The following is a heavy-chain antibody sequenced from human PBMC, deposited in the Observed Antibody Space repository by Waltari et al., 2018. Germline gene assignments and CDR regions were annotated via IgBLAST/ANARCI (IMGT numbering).Heavy chain of an antibody. CDR1: GLSFNSFA. Sequence: QAQLVESGGGAVQPGRSLRLSCAAAGLSFNSFALHWVRQAPGKGPEWLAVISYDGSKKFYAESVKGRFTISRDNSKNVVYLQVDSLRPEDTAVYYCARDGYSGHLDPWGQGTLVTVSS. V-gene: IGHV3-30*07. CDR3: ARDGYSGHLDP. D-gene: IGHD5-12*01. J-gene: IGHJ5*02. CDR2: ISYDGSKK.